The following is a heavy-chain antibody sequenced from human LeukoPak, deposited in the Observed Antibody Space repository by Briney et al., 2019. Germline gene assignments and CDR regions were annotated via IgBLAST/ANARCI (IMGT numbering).Heavy chain of an antibody. V-gene: IGHV3-33*06. CDR1: GFSFSTYG. D-gene: IGHD6-6*01. CDR3: AKDRETYEYTFDY. J-gene: IGHJ4*02. CDR2: MWYDGSKD. Sequence: GGSLRLSCAASGFSFSTYGIHWLRQAPGKGLEWVAVMWYDGSKDYYADSVKGRFTISRDTSKNTLYLQMNNLRAEDAAVYYCAKDRETYEYTFDYWGQGTLVTVSS.